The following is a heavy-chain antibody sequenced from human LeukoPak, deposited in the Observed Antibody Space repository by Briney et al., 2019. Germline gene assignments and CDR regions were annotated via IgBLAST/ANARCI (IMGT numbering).Heavy chain of an antibody. CDR2: INPNSGGT. CDR1: GYTFTGYY. D-gene: IGHD2-2*02. Sequence: ASVMGSCKASGYTFTGYYMHWVRQAPGQGLEWMGWINPNSGGTNYAQKFQGRVTMTRDTSISTAYMELSRLRSDDTAVYYCAREVVVVPAAILGRVSRYYGMDVWGQGTTVTVSS. CDR3: AREVVVVPAAILGRVSRYYGMDV. V-gene: IGHV1-2*02. J-gene: IGHJ6*02.